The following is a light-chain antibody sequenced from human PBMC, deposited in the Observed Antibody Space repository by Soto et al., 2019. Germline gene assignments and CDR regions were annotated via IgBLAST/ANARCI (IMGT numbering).Light chain of an antibody. CDR2: GAS. CDR3: QQYGSSRT. J-gene: IGKJ1*01. CDR1: QSVSSS. Sequence: EIVLTQSPGTLSLSPGERATLSCRASQSVSSSLAWYQQKPGQAPRLLIYGASSRATGIPDRLSGSGSGTDFTLTISRLEPEDFAVYYCQQYGSSRTFGQGTKV. V-gene: IGKV3-20*01.